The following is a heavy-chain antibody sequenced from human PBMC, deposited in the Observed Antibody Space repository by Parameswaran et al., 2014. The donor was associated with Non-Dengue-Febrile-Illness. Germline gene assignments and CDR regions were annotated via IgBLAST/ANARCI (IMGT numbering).Heavy chain of an antibody. V-gene: IGHV4-34*01. CDR3: ARDLNMIPRRRYFDY. J-gene: IGHJ4*02. D-gene: IGHD3-22*01. Sequence: SETLSLTCAVYGGSFSGHYWNWIRQSPGKGLEWIGEINHSGRTTYNPSLENRVTISADTSKNQFSLNLTSVTAADAALYYCARDLNMIPRRRYFDYWGQGTLVTVSS. CDR1: GGSFSGHY. CDR2: INHSGRT.